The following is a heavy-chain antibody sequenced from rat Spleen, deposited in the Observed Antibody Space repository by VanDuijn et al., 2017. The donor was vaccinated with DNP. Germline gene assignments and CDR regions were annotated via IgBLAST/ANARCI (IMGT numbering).Heavy chain of an antibody. CDR3: ARHRIYNNLFDY. J-gene: IGHJ2*01. D-gene: IGHD1-10*01. V-gene: IGHV5-31*01. CDR2: ITSSGGGT. Sequence: EVQLVESGGDLVQPGRSLKLSCVAFGFTFTDYWMTWIRQVPGKGLEWIASITSSGGGTYYADSVKGRFTISRDNAEDILYLQMDSLRSEDTATYYCARHRIYNNLFDYWGQGVMVTVSS. CDR1: GFTFTDYW.